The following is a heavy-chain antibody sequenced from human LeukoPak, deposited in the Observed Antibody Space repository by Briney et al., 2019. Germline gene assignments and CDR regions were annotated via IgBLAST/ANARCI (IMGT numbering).Heavy chain of an antibody. CDR2: ISSSSSTI. CDR1: GFTFSSYS. D-gene: IGHD3-22*01. Sequence: GGSLRLSCAASGFTFSSYSMNWVRQAPGKGLEWVSYISSSSSTIYYADSVKGRFTISRDNAKNSLYLQMNSLRAEDTAVYYCAKGGEMIHYYYMDVWGKGTTVTVSS. CDR3: AKGGEMIHYYYMDV. J-gene: IGHJ6*03. V-gene: IGHV3-48*01.